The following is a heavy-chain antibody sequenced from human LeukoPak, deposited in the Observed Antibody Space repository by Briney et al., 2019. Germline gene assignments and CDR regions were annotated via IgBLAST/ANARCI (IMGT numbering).Heavy chain of an antibody. J-gene: IGHJ4*02. CDR2: ISSSSSTI. Sequence: GGSLRLSCAASGFTFSSYSMNWVRQAPGKGLEWVSYISSSSSTIYYADSVKGRVTISRDNAKNSLYLQMNSLRAEDTVVQCCARDRLLFDYCGQGTLDTVSS. CDR1: GFTFSSYS. V-gene: IGHV3-48*01. CDR3: ARDRLLFDY.